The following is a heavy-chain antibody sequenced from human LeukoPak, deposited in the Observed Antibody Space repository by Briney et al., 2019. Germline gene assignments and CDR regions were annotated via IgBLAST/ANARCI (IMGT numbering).Heavy chain of an antibody. CDR3: AKDRDSYFDY. D-gene: IGHD5-24*01. J-gene: IGHJ4*02. V-gene: IGHV3-30*18. Sequence: PGGSLRLSCAASGFTFSSYWMSWVRQAPGKGLEWVAVISYDGSNKYYADSVKGRFTISRDNSKNTLYLQMNSLRAEDTAVYYCAKDRDSYFDYWGQGTLVTVSS. CDR1: GFTFSSYW. CDR2: ISYDGSNK.